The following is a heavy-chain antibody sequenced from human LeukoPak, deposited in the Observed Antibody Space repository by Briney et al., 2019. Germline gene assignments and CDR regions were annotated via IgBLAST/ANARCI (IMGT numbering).Heavy chain of an antibody. CDR2: INSDGSST. CDR3: ARVYSSGWYLGAFDI. CDR1: GFTFSSYW. J-gene: IGHJ3*02. D-gene: IGHD6-19*01. Sequence: GGSLRLSCAASGFTFSSYWMHWVRQAPGKGLVWVSRINSDGSSTSYADSVKGRFTISRGNAKNTLYLQMDSLRAEDTAVYYCARVYSSGWYLGAFDIWGQGTMVTVSS. V-gene: IGHV3-74*01.